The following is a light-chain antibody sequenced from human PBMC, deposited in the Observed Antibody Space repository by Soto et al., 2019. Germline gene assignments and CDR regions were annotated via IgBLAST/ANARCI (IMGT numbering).Light chain of an antibody. CDR1: SSDVGGYNY. Sequence: QSALTQPASVSGSPGQSITISCTGTSSDVGGYNYVSWYQQHPGKAPKLMIYDVSNRPSGVSNRFSGSKSGNTASLTISGLQAEDESDCYCSSYTGSSTYVFGTGTKLTVL. J-gene: IGLJ1*01. CDR2: DVS. CDR3: SSYTGSSTYV. V-gene: IGLV2-14*01.